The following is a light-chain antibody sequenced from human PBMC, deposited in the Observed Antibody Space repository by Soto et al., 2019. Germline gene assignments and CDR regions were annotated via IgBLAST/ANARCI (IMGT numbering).Light chain of an antibody. CDR1: SGSIASNY. Sequence: NFMLTQPHSVSASPGKTVIISCTRSSGSIASNYVQWYQQRPGSSSTTVIYEDNQRPSGVPDRFSGSIDSSSNSASLTISGLETEDEADYFCQSYDATNQVFGGGTKLTVL. CDR3: QSYDATNQV. J-gene: IGLJ3*02. V-gene: IGLV6-57*01. CDR2: EDN.